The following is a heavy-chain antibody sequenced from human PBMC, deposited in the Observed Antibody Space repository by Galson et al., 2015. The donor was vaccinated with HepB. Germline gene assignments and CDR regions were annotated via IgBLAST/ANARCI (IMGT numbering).Heavy chain of an antibody. CDR1: GFTFTSSA. Sequence: SVKVSCKASGFTFTSSAVQWVRQARGQRLEWIGWIVVGSGNTNYAQKFQERVTITRDMSTSTAYMELSSLRSEDTAVYYCAAPRLNLSHYSGAFDIWGQGTMVTVSS. CDR3: AAPRLNLSHYSGAFDI. J-gene: IGHJ3*02. D-gene: IGHD1-26*01. V-gene: IGHV1-58*01. CDR2: IVVGSGNT.